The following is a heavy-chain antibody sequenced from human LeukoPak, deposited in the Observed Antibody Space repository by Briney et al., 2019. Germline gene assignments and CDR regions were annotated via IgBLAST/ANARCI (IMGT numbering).Heavy chain of an antibody. CDR3: ARDSRYSSSWYYFDY. CDR2: IYYSGST. V-gene: IGHV4-30-4*08. D-gene: IGHD6-13*01. Sequence: PSGTLSLTCTVSGGSISSGDYYWSWIRQPPGKGLEWIGYIYYSGSTYYNPSLKSRVTISVDTSKNQFSLKLSSVTAADTAVYYCARDSRYSSSWYYFDYWGQGTLVTVSS. CDR1: GGSISSGDYY. J-gene: IGHJ4*02.